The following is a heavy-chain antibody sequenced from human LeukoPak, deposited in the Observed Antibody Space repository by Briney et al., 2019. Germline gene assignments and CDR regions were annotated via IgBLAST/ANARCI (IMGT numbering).Heavy chain of an antibody. J-gene: IGHJ4*02. Sequence: GGSLRLSCVGSGFTFTRHSMNWVRQAPGKGLEWISYISSSSSHIYYSDSVKGRFIISRDNAKNSVYLQMNSLRAGDTAVYFCARDRAGYNRVDYWGQGTLVSVSS. D-gene: IGHD5-24*01. CDR2: ISSSSSHI. CDR3: ARDRAGYNRVDY. CDR1: GFTFTRHS. V-gene: IGHV3-48*01.